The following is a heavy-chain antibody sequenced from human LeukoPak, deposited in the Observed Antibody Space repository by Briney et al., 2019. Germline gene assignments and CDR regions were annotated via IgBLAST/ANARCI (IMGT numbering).Heavy chain of an antibody. D-gene: IGHD2-2*01. CDR2: ISGSSGST. Sequence: SGGSLRLSCAASGFTFGSYALNWVRQAPGKGLEWVSAISGSSGSTYYADSVKGRFTISRDNSKNTLYLQMSSLRVEDTAVYYCAKPIVVVPAGPGDYWGQGTLVTVSS. CDR1: GFTFGSYA. V-gene: IGHV3-23*01. J-gene: IGHJ4*02. CDR3: AKPIVVVPAGPGDY.